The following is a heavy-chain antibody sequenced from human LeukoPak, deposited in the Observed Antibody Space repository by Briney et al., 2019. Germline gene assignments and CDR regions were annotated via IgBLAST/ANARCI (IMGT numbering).Heavy chain of an antibody. CDR1: GFTFDDYA. Sequence: PGGSLRLSCAASGFTFDDYAMHWVRHAPGKGLEWVSGISWNSGSIGYADSVKGRFTISRDNAKNSLYLQMNSLRAEDTALYYCAKDKSRRYFDYWGQGTLVTVSS. CDR2: ISWNSGSI. J-gene: IGHJ4*02. V-gene: IGHV3-9*01. D-gene: IGHD6-6*01. CDR3: AKDKSRRYFDY.